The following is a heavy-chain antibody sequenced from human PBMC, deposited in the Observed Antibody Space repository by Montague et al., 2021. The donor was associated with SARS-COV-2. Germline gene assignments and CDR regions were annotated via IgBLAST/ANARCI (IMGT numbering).Heavy chain of an antibody. CDR2: IYYSGST. V-gene: IGHV4-59*08. J-gene: IGHJ3*02. D-gene: IGHD3-9*01. CDR1: GGSIRSYY. CDR3: ARTYYDILTGYYNRGAFDI. Sequence: SETLSLTCTVSGGSIRSYYWSWIRQPPGKGLEWIGYIYYSGSTNYNPSLKSRVTISVDTSKNQFSLKLSSVTAADTAVYYCARTYYDILTGYYNRGAFDIWGQGTMVTVSS.